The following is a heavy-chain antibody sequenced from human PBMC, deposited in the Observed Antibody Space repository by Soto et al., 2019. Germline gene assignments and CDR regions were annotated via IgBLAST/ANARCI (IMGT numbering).Heavy chain of an antibody. D-gene: IGHD5-18*01. V-gene: IGHV3-23*01. CDR1: GFTFSSYA. J-gene: IGHJ4*02. Sequence: PGGSLRLSCAASGFTFSSYAMSWVRQAPGKGLEWVSAISGSGGSTYYADSVKGRFTISRDNSKNTLYLQMNSLRAEDTAVYYCAKDHTAMVIPYYFDYWGQGTLVTVSS. CDR2: ISGSGGST. CDR3: AKDHTAMVIPYYFDY.